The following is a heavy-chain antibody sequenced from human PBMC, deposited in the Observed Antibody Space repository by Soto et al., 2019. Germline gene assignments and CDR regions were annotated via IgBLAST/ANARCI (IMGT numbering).Heavy chain of an antibody. D-gene: IGHD3-22*01. V-gene: IGHV4-59*01. CDR3: ARVETYYYDSSGYGRDAFDI. J-gene: IGHJ3*02. Sequence: SETLSLTCTVSGGSIGNFYWSWIRQPPGKGLEWIGYIYYIGSTNYNPSLKSRVTMSVDTSKIQFSLKLSSVTAADTAVYYCARVETYYYDSSGYGRDAFDIWGQGTMVTVSS. CDR2: IYYIGST. CDR1: GGSIGNFY.